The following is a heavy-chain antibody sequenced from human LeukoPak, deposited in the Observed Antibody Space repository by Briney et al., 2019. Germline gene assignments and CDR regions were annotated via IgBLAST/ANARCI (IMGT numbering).Heavy chain of an antibody. CDR2: ISGSGDST. V-gene: IGHV3-23*01. CDR1: GFTFSSYA. CDR3: AKDERALGIAVSAHY. D-gene: IGHD6-19*01. J-gene: IGHJ4*02. Sequence: GGSLRLSCAASGFTFSSYAMSWVRQAPGKGLEWVSAISGSGDSTYYGDSVKGRFTISRDNSKNTLYLQMNSLRAEDTAVYYCAKDERALGIAVSAHYWGQGTLVTVSS.